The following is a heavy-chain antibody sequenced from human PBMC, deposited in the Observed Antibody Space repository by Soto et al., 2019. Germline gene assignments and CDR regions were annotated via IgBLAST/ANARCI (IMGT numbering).Heavy chain of an antibody. CDR3: ARSRYFDWLPLDS. Sequence: QVQLQESGPGLVKPSGTLSLTCAVSGGSISTSNWWAWVRQSPGKGLEWLGEVYHSGDTNYNPSLNTRVTVTVDYPKNQFSLKLNSVTAADTAGYFCARSRYFDWLPLDSWGQGTLVTVSS. CDR1: GGSISTSNW. D-gene: IGHD3-9*01. J-gene: IGHJ4*02. V-gene: IGHV4-4*02. CDR2: VYHSGDT.